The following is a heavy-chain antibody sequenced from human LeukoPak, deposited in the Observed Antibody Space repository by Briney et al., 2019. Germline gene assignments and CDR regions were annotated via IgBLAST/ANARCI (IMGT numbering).Heavy chain of an antibody. D-gene: IGHD6-19*01. CDR1: GFTFSDYY. CDR3: ARRSYSSGYYFDY. V-gene: IGHV3-11*06. Sequence: GGSLRLSCAASGFTFSDYYMSWIRKAPGKGLEWVSYISSSSSYTNYADSVKGRFTISRDNAKNSLYLQMNSLRAEDTAVYYCARRSYSSGYYFDYWGQGTLVTVSS. CDR2: ISSSSSYT. J-gene: IGHJ4*02.